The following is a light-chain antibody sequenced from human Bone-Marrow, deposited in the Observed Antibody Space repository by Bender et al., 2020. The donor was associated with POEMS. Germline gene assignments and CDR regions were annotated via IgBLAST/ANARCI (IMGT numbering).Light chain of an antibody. CDR2: NDN. J-gene: IGLJ3*02. Sequence: SYVLTQPPSVSVAPGQTARIPCGADTIRSYPVHWYQEKPGLAPLLVVYNDNDRPSGVPERFSGSNSGITATLTITGVEGGDEADYYCQVWHSRTGQVVFGGGTKLTVL. CDR3: QVWHSRTGQVV. V-gene: IGLV3-21*02. CDR1: TIRSYP.